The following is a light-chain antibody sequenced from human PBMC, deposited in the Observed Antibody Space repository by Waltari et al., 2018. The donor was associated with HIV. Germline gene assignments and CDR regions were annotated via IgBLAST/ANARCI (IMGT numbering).Light chain of an antibody. CDR3: QQYAVSPRT. CDR2: DAS. Sequence: EIVLTQSPATLSLSPGEGATLSCRASQTVTSSHLAWYRQRPGPAPRLLIYDASSRPTGAPDRFSGSGSGTEFTLTSSRLEPEDFAVYFCQQYAVSPRTFGQGTKVEIK. J-gene: IGKJ2*01. CDR1: QTVTSSH. V-gene: IGKV3-20*01.